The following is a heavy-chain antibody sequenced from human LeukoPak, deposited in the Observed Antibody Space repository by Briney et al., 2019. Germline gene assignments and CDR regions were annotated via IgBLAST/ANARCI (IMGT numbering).Heavy chain of an antibody. D-gene: IGHD6-6*01. CDR2: INRCKAFV. CDR1: GFTFSAYD. J-gene: IGHJ6*04. CDR3: ARDDASTARASGMDV. Sequence: AGGSLRLSCAASGFTFSAYDMNWVRQAPGEAREGVSYINRCKAFVYYADSVKGRLTISRDNAKNSLYLQMESLRGEDTAVYYCARDDASTARASGMDVWGIGTTVTVSS. V-gene: IGHV3-21*01.